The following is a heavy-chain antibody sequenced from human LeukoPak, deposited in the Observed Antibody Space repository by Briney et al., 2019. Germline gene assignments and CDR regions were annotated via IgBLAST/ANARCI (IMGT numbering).Heavy chain of an antibody. Sequence: GGSLRLSCAASGFTFSSYWMSWVRQTPGKGLEWVSSISSSSSYIYYADSVKGRFTISRDNAKNSLYLQMNSLRAEDTAVYYCASSDYGGYWGQGTLVTVSS. D-gene: IGHD1-26*01. CDR3: ASSDYGGY. V-gene: IGHV3-21*01. J-gene: IGHJ4*02. CDR1: GFTFSSYW. CDR2: ISSSSSYI.